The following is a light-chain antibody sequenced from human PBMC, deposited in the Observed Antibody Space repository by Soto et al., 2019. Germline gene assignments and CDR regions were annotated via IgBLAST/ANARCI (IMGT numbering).Light chain of an antibody. Sequence: QSALTQPASVSGSPRQSITISCTGASSDVGSYTYVSWYLQHPGKAPKLMICEVNNRPSGVSNRFSGSKSGNTASLTISGLQAEDEADYYCSSYTSCSTLYVFGTGTKVTVL. CDR1: SSDVGSYTY. CDR2: EVN. J-gene: IGLJ1*01. V-gene: IGLV2-14*01. CDR3: SSYTSCSTLYV.